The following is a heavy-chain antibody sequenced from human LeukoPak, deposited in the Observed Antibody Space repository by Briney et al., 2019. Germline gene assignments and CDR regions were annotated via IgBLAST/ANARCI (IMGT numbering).Heavy chain of an antibody. CDR1: GYTFGDYG. CDR3: ARKGLGGELGGFDS. D-gene: IGHD1-7*01. V-gene: IGHV3-20*01. CDR2: TNRRGDIT. J-gene: IGHJ4*02. Sequence: GGSLRLSCAASGYTFGDYGMSWARQVPGEGLECVSGTNRRGDITGYADFVKGRFTISRDNAKNSLYLQMNSLRVEDTALYHCARKGLGGELGGFDSWGQGTLVTVSS.